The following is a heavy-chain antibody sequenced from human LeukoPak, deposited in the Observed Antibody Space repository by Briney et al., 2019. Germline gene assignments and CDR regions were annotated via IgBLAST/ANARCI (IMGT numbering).Heavy chain of an antibody. CDR2: ISNDSRYR. D-gene: IGHD2-15*01. Sequence: GGSLRLSCAASGFTFSSYNMNWVRQAPGKGLEWVSYISNDSRYRYYGDSLEGRFTISRDNAKNSLFLQMNSLRAEDTAVYYCARVLRYCSGGNCYSGGLGYMDVWGKGTTVTISS. CDR3: ARVLRYCSGGNCYSGGLGYMDV. J-gene: IGHJ6*03. V-gene: IGHV3-21*04. CDR1: GFTFSSYN.